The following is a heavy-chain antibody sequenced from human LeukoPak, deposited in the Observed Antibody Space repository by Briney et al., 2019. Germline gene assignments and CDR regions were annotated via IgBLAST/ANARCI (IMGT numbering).Heavy chain of an antibody. V-gene: IGHV4-61*02. CDR1: GGSISSGSYY. J-gene: IGHJ6*03. CDR2: IYTSGST. CDR3: ARDEITMVRGGIIADYYYFYMDV. D-gene: IGHD3-10*01. Sequence: PSQTLSLTCTVSGGSISSGSYYWSWIRQPAGKGLEWIGRIYTSGSTNYNPSLKSRVTISVDTSKNQFSLKLSSVTAADTAVYYCARDEITMVRGGIIADYYYFYMDVWGKRTTVTISS.